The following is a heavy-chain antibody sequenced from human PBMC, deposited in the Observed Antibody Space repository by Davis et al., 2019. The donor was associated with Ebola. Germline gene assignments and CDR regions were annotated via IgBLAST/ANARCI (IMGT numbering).Heavy chain of an antibody. J-gene: IGHJ4*02. CDR1: GFSFKTYG. CDR3: ARDLSWILFDY. V-gene: IGHV3-33*01. D-gene: IGHD2-2*03. Sequence: PGGSLRLSCAASGFSFKTYGMHWVRQAPGKGLEWLAVIWYDGSREFIADSMKGRFTISRDNSRNTLFLQVNSLRAEDTAVYYCARDLSWILFDYWGQGTLVTVS. CDR2: IWYDGSRE.